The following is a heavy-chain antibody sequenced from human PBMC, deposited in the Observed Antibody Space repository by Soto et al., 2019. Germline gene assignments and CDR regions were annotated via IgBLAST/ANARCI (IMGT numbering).Heavy chain of an antibody. V-gene: IGHV3-23*01. CDR3: ARDVDTAMVTVYSAFDI. D-gene: IGHD5-18*01. CDR1: GFTFSSYA. CDR2: ISGSGGST. J-gene: IGHJ3*02. Sequence: GGSLRLSCAASGFTFSSYAMSWVRQAPGKGLEWVSAISGSGGSTYYADSVKGRFTISRDNFKNTLYLQMNSLRAEDTAVYYCARDVDTAMVTVYSAFDIWGQGTMVTV.